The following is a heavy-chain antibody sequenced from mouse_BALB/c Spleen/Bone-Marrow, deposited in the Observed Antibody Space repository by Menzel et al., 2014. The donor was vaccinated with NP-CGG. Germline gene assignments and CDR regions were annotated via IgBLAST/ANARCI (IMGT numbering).Heavy chain of an antibody. CDR1: GFTFSSFG. D-gene: IGHD1-1*01. Sequence: EVQLVESGGGLVQPGGSRKLSCAASGFTFSSFGMHWVRQAPEKGLEWVAYISSVCSTIYYADTVKGRFTISRDNPKNTLFLQMTSLRSEDTAMYYCARRYYGSSFSYFDYWGQGTTLTVSS. CDR2: ISSVCSTI. J-gene: IGHJ2*01. CDR3: ARRYYGSSFSYFDY. V-gene: IGHV5-17*02.